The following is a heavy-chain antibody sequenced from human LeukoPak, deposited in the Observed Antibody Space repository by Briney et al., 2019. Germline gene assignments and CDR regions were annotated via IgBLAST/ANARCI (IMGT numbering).Heavy chain of an antibody. V-gene: IGHV3-21*01. J-gene: IGHJ4*02. Sequence: GGSLRLSCAASGFTFSRYSMNWVRQAPGKGLEWVSSISTGSTYIYYADSVKGRFTISRDNAKNSLYLQMNSLRAEDTAVYYCARVFGAGYSDYWGQGTLVTVSS. CDR1: GFTFSRYS. CDR3: ARVFGAGYSDY. CDR2: ISTGSTYI. D-gene: IGHD4/OR15-4a*01.